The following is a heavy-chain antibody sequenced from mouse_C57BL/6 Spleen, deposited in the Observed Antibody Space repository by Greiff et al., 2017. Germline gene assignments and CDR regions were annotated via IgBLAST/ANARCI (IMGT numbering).Heavy chain of an antibody. Sequence: VQLQQSGPELVKPGASVKISCKASGYSFTGYYMNWVKQSPEKSLEWIGEINPSTGGTTYNQKFKAKATLTVDKSSSTAYMQLKRLTSEDSAVYYGGREGYDGSSSFADWGKGTLVTVSA. CDR2: INPSTGGT. CDR3: GREGYDGSSSFAD. D-gene: IGHD1-1*01. V-gene: IGHV1-42*01. J-gene: IGHJ3*01. CDR1: GYSFTGYY.